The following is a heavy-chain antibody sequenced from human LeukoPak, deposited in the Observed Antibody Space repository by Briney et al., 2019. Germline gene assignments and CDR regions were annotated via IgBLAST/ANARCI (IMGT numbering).Heavy chain of an antibody. V-gene: IGHV3-73*01. CDR3: PSGGKTRWHA. CDR1: GFTFSGSA. D-gene: IGHD6-19*01. J-gene: IGHJ5*02. Sequence: PGGSLKLSCAASGFTFSGSAMHWVRQASGKGLEWVGRIRSKANSYATAYAASVKGRFTISRDDSNTTAYLQMNSLKTEDTAVYYGPSGGKTRWHAWGQGTLVTVSS. CDR2: IRSKANSYAT.